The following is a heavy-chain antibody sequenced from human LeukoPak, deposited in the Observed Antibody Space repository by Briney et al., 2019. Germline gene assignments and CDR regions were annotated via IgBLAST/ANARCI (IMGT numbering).Heavy chain of an antibody. D-gene: IGHD6-13*01. CDR1: GGSISSRNYY. J-gene: IGHJ4*02. CDR3: ARRRAAAGHYYFDY. CDR2: IYYSGST. V-gene: IGHV4-39*01. Sequence: PSETLSLTCSVSGGSISSRNYYWGWIRQPPGKGLEWIGSIYYSGSTYYNPSLKSRVTISVDTSKNQFSLKLSSVTAADTAVYYCARRRAAAGHYYFDYWGQGTLVTVSS.